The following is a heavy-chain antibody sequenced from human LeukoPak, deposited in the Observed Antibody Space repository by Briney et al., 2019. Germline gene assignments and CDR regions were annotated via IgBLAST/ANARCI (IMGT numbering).Heavy chain of an antibody. CDR1: GFTFSAYS. J-gene: IGHJ5*02. Sequence: PGGSLRLSCAASGFTFSAYSINWVRQAPGRGLEWVSSISSSGTYIYYADSVKGRFTISRDNAKNSLSLQMNSLRAEDTAVYYCARDFLYSGSYHHWFGPWGQGTLVTVSS. CDR2: ISSSGTYI. V-gene: IGHV3-21*01. CDR3: ARDFLYSGSYHHWFGP. D-gene: IGHD1-26*01.